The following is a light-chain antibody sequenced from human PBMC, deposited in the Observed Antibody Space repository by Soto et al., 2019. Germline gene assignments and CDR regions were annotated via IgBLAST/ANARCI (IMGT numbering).Light chain of an antibody. CDR1: SSDVGGYNY. J-gene: IGLJ1*01. V-gene: IGLV2-14*01. CDR2: EVS. Sequence: QSALTQPASVSGSPGQSITISCTGSSSDVGGYNYVSWYQQHQGKAPKLMIYEVSNRPSGVSNRFSGSKSGSTASLTISGLQAEDEADYYCTSYTSISSLDVFGTGTKLTVL. CDR3: TSYTSISSLDV.